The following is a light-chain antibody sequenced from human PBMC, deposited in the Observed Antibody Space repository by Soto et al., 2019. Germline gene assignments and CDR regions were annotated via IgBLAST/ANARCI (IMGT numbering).Light chain of an antibody. J-gene: IGKJ1*01. CDR1: QYIGTY. V-gene: IGKV1-39*01. CDR3: QQSFTIPWT. Sequence: DIQMTQSPSPLSASVGDRVTITCRASQYIGTYLNWYQLKPGKAPKLLMSSASRLQSGVPSTFSGRGSGTDFTLTISRLQPGDFATYYCQQSFTIPWTFGQGTRVEIK. CDR2: SAS.